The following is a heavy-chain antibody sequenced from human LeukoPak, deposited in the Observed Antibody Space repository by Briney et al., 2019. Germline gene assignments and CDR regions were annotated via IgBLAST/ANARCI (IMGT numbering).Heavy chain of an antibody. CDR3: ARELWLKVFDI. D-gene: IGHD3-10*01. CDR1: GFTFSTYS. V-gene: IGHV3-21*06. CDR2: ISGRSDYI. J-gene: IGHJ3*02. Sequence: PRGSLRLSCAASGFTFSTYSMNWVRQAPGKGLEWVSAISGRSDYIFYADSVRGRFTISRDNAKNSLYLQMNNLRAEDTAVYYCARELWLKVFDIWGQGTMVTVSS.